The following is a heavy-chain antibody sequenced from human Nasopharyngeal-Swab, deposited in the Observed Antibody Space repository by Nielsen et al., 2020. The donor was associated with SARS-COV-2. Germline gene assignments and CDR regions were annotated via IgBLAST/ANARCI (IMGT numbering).Heavy chain of an antibody. Sequence: GGSLRLSRAASGFTFDDYAMHWVRQAPGKGLEWVSGISWNSGSIGYADSVKGRFTISRDNAKNSLYLQMNSLRAEDTALYYCAKDSRGYSYGQIFPFFDYWGQGTLVAVSS. CDR1: GFTFDDYA. CDR2: ISWNSGSI. V-gene: IGHV3-9*01. J-gene: IGHJ4*02. CDR3: AKDSRGYSYGQIFPFFDY. D-gene: IGHD5-18*01.